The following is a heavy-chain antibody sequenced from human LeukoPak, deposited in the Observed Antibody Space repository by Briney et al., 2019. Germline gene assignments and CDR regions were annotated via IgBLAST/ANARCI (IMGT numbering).Heavy chain of an antibody. J-gene: IGHJ2*01. V-gene: IGHV4-59*01. CDR1: GGSISSYY. CDR3: ARRRGYPNWYFDL. Sequence: SETLSLTCTVSGGSISSYYWSWIRQPPGKGLEWIGYIYYSGSTNYNPSLKSRVTISVDTSKNQFSLKLSSVTAADTAVYYCARRRGYPNWYFDLWGCGTLVTVSS. CDR2: IYYSGST. D-gene: IGHD5-18*01.